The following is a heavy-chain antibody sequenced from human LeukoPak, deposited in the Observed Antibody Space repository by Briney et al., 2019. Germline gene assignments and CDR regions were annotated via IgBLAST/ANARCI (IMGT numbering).Heavy chain of an antibody. Sequence: PGRSLRLSCAASGFTFSSYGMSWVRQAPGKGLEWVSAISGSGGSTYYADSVKGRFTISRDNSKNTLYLQMNSLRAEDTAVYYCAKDYGGNSGKDAFDIWGQGTMVTVSS. V-gene: IGHV3-23*01. J-gene: IGHJ3*02. CDR1: GFTFSSYG. CDR3: AKDYGGNSGKDAFDI. CDR2: ISGSGGST. D-gene: IGHD4-23*01.